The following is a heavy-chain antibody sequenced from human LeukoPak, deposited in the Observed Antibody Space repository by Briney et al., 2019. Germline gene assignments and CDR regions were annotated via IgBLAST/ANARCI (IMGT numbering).Heavy chain of an antibody. CDR3: ARDHYGGNSPFDY. J-gene: IGHJ4*02. CDR1: GFTFSSYW. Sequence: GGSLRLSCAASGFTFSSYWMHWVRHAPGKGLVWVSRINSDGSSTSYADSVKGRFTISRDIAKNTLYLQMNSLRAEDTAVYYCARDHYGGNSPFDYWGQGTLVTVSS. CDR2: INSDGSST. D-gene: IGHD4-23*01. V-gene: IGHV3-74*01.